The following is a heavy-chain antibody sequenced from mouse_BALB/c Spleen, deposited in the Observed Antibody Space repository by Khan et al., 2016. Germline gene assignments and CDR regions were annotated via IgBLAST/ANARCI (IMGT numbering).Heavy chain of an antibody. D-gene: IGHD1-1*01. CDR1: GFTFSSHA. CDR3: VRGVIIVVDYFDY. J-gene: IGHJ2*01. V-gene: IGHV5-6-5*01. CDR2: ISSGGTT. Sequence: EVELVESGGGLVKPGGSLKLSCAASGFTFSSHAMSWVRQTPEKRLEWVASISSGGTTFYPDSLKGRFTISRDNVRNILYLQMSSLRSEDTAMYYCVRGVIIVVDYFDYWGQGTTLTVSS.